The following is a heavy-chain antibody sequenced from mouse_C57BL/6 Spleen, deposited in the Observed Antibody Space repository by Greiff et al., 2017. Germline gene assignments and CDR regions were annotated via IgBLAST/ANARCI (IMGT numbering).Heavy chain of an antibody. CDR1: GYTFTDYY. J-gene: IGHJ1*03. Sequence: EVQLQQSGPELVKPGASVKISCKASGYTFTDYYMNWVKQSHGKSLEWIGDINPNNGGTSYNQKFKGKATLTVDKSSSTAYMELRSLTSEDSAVYYCARSVTTVAHWYFDVWGTGTTVTVSS. CDR3: ARSVTTVAHWYFDV. CDR2: INPNNGGT. V-gene: IGHV1-26*01. D-gene: IGHD1-1*01.